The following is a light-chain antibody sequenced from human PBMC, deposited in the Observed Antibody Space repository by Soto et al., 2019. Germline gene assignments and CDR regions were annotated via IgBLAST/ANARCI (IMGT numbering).Light chain of an antibody. J-gene: IGKJ5*01. CDR2: GAS. CDR3: QQYHNWPPLT. Sequence: EIVMTQSPATLSVSRGERATLSCRASQSVGIKLAWYQQKPGQAPRILIHGASTRASGISARFSGSGSGTEFTLTITNLQSEDFAIYYCQQYHNWPPLTFGQGTRLDIK. CDR1: QSVGIK. V-gene: IGKV3-15*01.